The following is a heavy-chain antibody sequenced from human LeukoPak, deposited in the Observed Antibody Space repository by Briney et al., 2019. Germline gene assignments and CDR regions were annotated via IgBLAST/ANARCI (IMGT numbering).Heavy chain of an antibody. CDR3: VSGVDSAKLGY. J-gene: IGHJ4*02. Sequence: PSETLSLTCAVSGGSFSGYYCNWIRQPPGKGLGWIGELHPSGSTSYNTSLRSRLTISMDTSKNQCSLKLTSVTAADTAMYFCVSGVDSAKLGYWGQGTLVTVSS. D-gene: IGHD3-3*01. CDR1: GGSFSGYY. CDR2: LHPSGST. V-gene: IGHV4-34*01.